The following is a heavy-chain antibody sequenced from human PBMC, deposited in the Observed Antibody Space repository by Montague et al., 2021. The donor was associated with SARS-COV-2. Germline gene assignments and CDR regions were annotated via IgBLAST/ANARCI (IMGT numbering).Heavy chain of an antibody. CDR2: IIHSGST. V-gene: IGHV4-34*01. D-gene: IGHD2-15*01. CDR1: GVSFSGYY. Sequence: SETLSLTCAVSGVSFSGYYWSWIRQPPGKGLEWIGEIIHSGSTNYNPSLKSRVTISVDTSKNQFSLKLSSVTAADTAVYYCARGSGCSGGSCYAEWDPYCYYGMDVWGQGTTVTVSS. J-gene: IGHJ6*02. CDR3: ARGSGCSGGSCYAEWDPYCYYGMDV.